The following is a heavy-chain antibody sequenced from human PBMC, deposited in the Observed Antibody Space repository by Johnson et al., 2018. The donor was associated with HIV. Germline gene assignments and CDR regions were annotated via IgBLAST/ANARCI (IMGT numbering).Heavy chain of an antibody. V-gene: IGHV3-30*18. J-gene: IGHJ3*02. Sequence: QVQLVESGGGVVKPGGSLRLSCAASGFTFSNDCMSWVRQAPGKGLEWVALISNDGSTKYYADSVKGRFTISRDNSKNTLYLQMNSLRPEDTAIYYCAKDRRRCILYAFDIWGQGTMVTVSS. CDR2: ISNDGSTK. D-gene: IGHD2-8*01. CDR3: AKDRRRCILYAFDI. CDR1: GFTFSNDC.